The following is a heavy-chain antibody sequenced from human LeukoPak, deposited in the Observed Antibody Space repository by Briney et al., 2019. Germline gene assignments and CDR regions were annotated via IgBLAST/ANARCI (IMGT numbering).Heavy chain of an antibody. CDR2: INSDGGST. V-gene: IGHV3-74*01. CDR1: GFTFSSYA. Sequence: GGSLRLSCAASGFTFSSYAMSWVRQAPGKGLVWVSRINSDGGSTSYADSVKGRFTISRDNAKNTLYLQMNSLRAEDTAVYYCARDYYDILTGYYSDAFDIWGQGTMVTVSS. D-gene: IGHD3-9*01. CDR3: ARDYYDILTGYYSDAFDI. J-gene: IGHJ3*02.